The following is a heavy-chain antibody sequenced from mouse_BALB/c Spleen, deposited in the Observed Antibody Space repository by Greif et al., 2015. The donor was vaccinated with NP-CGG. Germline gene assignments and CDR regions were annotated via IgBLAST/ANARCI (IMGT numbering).Heavy chain of an antibody. J-gene: IGHJ4*01. CDR1: GYAFSSYW. Sequence: QVHVKQSGAELVRPGSAVKISCKASGYAFSSYWMNWVKQRPGQGLEWIGQIYPGDGDTNYNGKFKGKATLTADKSSSTAYMQLSSLTSEDSAVYFCARSPRQLGLRLHAMDYWGQGTSVTVSS. CDR2: IYPGDGDT. V-gene: IGHV1-80*01. D-gene: IGHD3-2*01. CDR3: ARSPRQLGLRLHAMDY.